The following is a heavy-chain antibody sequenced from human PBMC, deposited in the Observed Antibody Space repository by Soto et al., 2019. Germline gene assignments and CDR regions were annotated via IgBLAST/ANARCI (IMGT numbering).Heavy chain of an antibody. CDR2: IYHSGNT. CDR1: GGSIRNVY. V-gene: IGHV4-59*01. Sequence: PSETLSLTCTVSGGSIRNVYLSWIRQPPGKGLEWIGFIYHSGNTKYNPSLKSRVTISIDTSKNQFSLSLNSVTAADTGVYFCARAHAPTLPFDYWGQGTLVTVYS. J-gene: IGHJ4*02. CDR3: ARAHAPTLPFDY. D-gene: IGHD2-15*01.